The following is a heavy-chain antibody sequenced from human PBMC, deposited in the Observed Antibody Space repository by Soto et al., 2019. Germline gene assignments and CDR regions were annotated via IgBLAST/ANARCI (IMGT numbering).Heavy chain of an antibody. D-gene: IGHD1-7*01. CDR3: ARSDNRNSLYGVDV. CDR2: INHRGGS. CDR1: GGSLSGYY. V-gene: IGHV4-34*01. J-gene: IGHJ6*02. Sequence: SETLSLTCAVNGGSLSGYYWSWIRQSPGKGLEWIGEINHRGGSDYNPSLKSRVTISIDASKNHVTLELTSVTAADTAVYYCARSDNRNSLYGVDVWGQGTAVTVSS.